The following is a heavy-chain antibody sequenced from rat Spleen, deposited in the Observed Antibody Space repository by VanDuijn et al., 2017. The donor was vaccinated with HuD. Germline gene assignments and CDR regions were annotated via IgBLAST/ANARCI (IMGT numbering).Heavy chain of an antibody. CDR1: GFTFNNYW. D-gene: IGHD1-9*01. CDR2: ISPSGGFT. Sequence: EVQLVESGGGLVQPGRSLKLSCVASGFTFNNYWMTWVRQAPTKGLEWVASISPSGGFTYYRDSVKGRFTVSRDNAKSTLSLQMDSLRSEDTATYYCARRHYGYTDYFDYWGQGVMVTVSS. CDR3: ARRHYGYTDYFDY. J-gene: IGHJ2*01. V-gene: IGHV5-31*01.